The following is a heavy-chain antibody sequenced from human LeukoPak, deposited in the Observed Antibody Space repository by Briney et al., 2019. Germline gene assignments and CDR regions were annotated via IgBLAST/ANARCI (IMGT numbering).Heavy chain of an antibody. D-gene: IGHD5-18*01. Sequence: SVKVSCKASVGTFSSYSFSWVRQAPGQGLEWLGGIIVIFGTPNYPQKFHGRVTITADESTSTVYMELSSLRSEDTAMYYCARDVDSSMVANWFDSWGQGTLVTVSS. CDR2: IIVIFGTP. V-gene: IGHV1-69*13. J-gene: IGHJ5*01. CDR1: VGTFSSYS. CDR3: ARDVDSSMVANWFDS.